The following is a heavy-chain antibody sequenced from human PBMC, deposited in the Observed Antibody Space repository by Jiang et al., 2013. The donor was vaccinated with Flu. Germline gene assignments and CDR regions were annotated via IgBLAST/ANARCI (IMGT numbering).Heavy chain of an antibody. V-gene: IGHV3-48*03. D-gene: IGHD1-26*01. CDR3: ASGRYYYYYFDY. J-gene: IGHJ4*02. Sequence: AASGFTFSSYEMNWVRQAPGKGLEWVSYISTSGSTIYYADSVKGRFTISRDNAKNSLYLQMNSLRAEDTAVYYCASGRYYYYYFDYWGQGTLVTVSS. CDR2: ISTSGSTI. CDR1: GFTFSSYE.